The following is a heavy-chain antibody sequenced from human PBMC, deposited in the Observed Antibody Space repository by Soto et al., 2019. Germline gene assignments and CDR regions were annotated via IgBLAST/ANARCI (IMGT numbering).Heavy chain of an antibody. D-gene: IGHD3-10*01. CDR1: GYTFTSYA. CDR3: ARDQDPGDLLQWFGELYYGMDV. CDR2: INAGNGNT. Sequence: ASVKVSCKASGYTFTSYAMHWVRQAPGQRLEWMGWINAGNGNTKYSQKFQGRVTITRDTSASTAYMELSSLRSEDTAVYYFARDQDPGDLLQWFGELYYGMDVGGQGPTVTVSS. J-gene: IGHJ6*02. V-gene: IGHV1-3*01.